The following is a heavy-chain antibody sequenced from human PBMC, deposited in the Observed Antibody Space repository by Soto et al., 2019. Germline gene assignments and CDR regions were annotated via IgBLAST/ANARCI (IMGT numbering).Heavy chain of an antibody. CDR3: ARDMGYCSGGSCYSWFDP. V-gene: IGHV1-18*01. CDR1: GYTFTSYG. Sequence: ASVKVSCKASGYTFTSYGISWVRQAPGQGLEWMGWISAYNGNTNYAQKLQGRVTMTTDTSTSTFYMELRSLRSDDTAVYYCARDMGYCSGGSCYSWFDPWGQGTLVTVSS. CDR2: ISAYNGNT. J-gene: IGHJ5*02. D-gene: IGHD2-15*01.